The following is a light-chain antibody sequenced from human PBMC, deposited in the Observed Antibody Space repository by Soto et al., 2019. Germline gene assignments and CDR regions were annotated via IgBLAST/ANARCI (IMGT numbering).Light chain of an antibody. Sequence: EIVLTQSPVTLSLSPGEIATVSCSASQSVRTYLAWYQVKPGQAPRLLIYDASSRASGVPARFSGSGSGTDFTLTIRSLEPEDFALYYCQQRNSWPPITFGQGTRLEIK. V-gene: IGKV3-11*01. CDR2: DAS. J-gene: IGKJ5*01. CDR3: QQRNSWPPIT. CDR1: QSVRTY.